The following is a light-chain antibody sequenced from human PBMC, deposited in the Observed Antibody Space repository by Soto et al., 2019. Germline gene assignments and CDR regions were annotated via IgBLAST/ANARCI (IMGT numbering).Light chain of an antibody. Sequence: DIVMTQSSDSLAVSLGERATMNCKCSRSVLYKSNNKNHLAWYQQKQGQPXQXXIYWASTRESGVPERFSGSGSGTDLTITISSLEAEDGEFDGGQQYFDVPFTFGGGTKVDIK. V-gene: IGKV4-1*01. CDR1: RSVLYKSNNKNH. CDR2: WAS. CDR3: QQYFDVPFT. J-gene: IGKJ4*01.